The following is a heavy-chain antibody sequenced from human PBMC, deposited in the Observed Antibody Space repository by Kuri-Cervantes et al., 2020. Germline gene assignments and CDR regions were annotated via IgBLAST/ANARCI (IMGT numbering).Heavy chain of an antibody. CDR3: ARQYCSSTSCYFGFDP. CDR2: INHSGST. V-gene: IGHV4-34*01. CDR1: GGSFRGYY. D-gene: IGHD2-2*01. Sequence: GSLRLSCAVYGGSFRGYYWSGIRQPPGKGLEWIEEINHSGSTNYNSSLKSRVTISVDTSKNQFSLKLSSVTAADTAVYYCARQYCSSTSCYFGFDPWGQGTLVTVSS. J-gene: IGHJ5*02.